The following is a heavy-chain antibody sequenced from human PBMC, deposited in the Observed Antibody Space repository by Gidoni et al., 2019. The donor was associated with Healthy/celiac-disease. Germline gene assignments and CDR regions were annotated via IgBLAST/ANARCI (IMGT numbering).Heavy chain of an antibody. CDR2: IWYEGSNK. D-gene: IGHD6-19*01. Sequence: QVRLVESGGGVVQPGRSLRLSGAASGFTFSRYGMHWVRQAPVKGLEWVAVIWYEGSNKYYADSVKGRFTISRDNSKNTLYLQMNSLRAEDTAVYYCARGWEQWLVLEGAFDIWGQGTMVTVSS. J-gene: IGHJ3*02. CDR1: GFTFSRYG. CDR3: ARGWEQWLVLEGAFDI. V-gene: IGHV3-33*01.